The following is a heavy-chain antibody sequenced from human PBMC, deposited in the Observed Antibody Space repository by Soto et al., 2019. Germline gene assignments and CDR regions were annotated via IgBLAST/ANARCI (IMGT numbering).Heavy chain of an antibody. V-gene: IGHV2-70*11. CDR1: GFSLSTSGVG. CDR2: IDWDDDK. D-gene: IGHD3-22*01. CDR3: ARIFYDSSGYLGIDY. Sequence: SGPTLVNPTQTLTLTCTFSGFSLSTSGVGVGWIRQPPGKALEWLARIDWDDDKYYSTSLKTRLTISKDTSKNQVVLTMTNMDPVDTATYYCARIFYDSSGYLGIDYWGQGTLVTVSS. J-gene: IGHJ4*02.